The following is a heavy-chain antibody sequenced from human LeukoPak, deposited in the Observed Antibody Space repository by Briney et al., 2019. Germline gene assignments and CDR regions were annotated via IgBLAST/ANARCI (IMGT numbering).Heavy chain of an antibody. J-gene: IGHJ6*03. CDR1: GYTFTSYD. CDR2: MNPNSGNT. V-gene: IGHV1-8*01. D-gene: IGHD6-6*01. CDR3: ARGSSSSNYYYYMDV. Sequence: ASVKVSCKASGYTFTSYDINWVRQATGQGLEWMGWMNPNSGNTGYAQKLQGRVTMTRNTSISTAYMELSSLRSEDTAVYYCARGSSSSNYYYYMDVWGKGTTVTVSS.